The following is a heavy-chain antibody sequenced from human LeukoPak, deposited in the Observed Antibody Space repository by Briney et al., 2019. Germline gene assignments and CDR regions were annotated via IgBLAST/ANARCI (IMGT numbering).Heavy chain of an antibody. D-gene: IGHD5-12*01. CDR2: ISAYNGYT. CDR1: GYTFTNYY. CDR3: AREGRGYSGYDP. V-gene: IGHV1-2*02. J-gene: IGHJ5*02. Sequence: ASVKVSCKASGYTFTNYYITWVRQAPGQGLEWMGWISAYNGYTNYAQKFQGRVTMTRDTSISTAYMELSRLRSDDTAVYYCAREGRGYSGYDPWGQGTLVTVSS.